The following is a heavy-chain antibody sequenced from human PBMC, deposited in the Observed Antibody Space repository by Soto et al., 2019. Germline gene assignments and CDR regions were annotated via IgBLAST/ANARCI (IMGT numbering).Heavy chain of an antibody. CDR1: GGSITTYS. D-gene: IGHD3-10*01. Sequence: SETLSLTCTDSGGSITTYSWSWIRQPPGKGLEWIGHMYNSGSTNYNPSLKSRVTISVDTSKNQFSLKLTSVTAADTAVYYCAGDRDFRFDYWGQGALVTVSS. CDR3: AGDRDFRFDY. J-gene: IGHJ4*02. V-gene: IGHV4-59*01. CDR2: MYNSGST.